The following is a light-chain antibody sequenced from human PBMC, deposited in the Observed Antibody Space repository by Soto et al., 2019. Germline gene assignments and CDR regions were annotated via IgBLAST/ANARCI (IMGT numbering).Light chain of an antibody. J-gene: IGKJ4*01. CDR2: DAS. Sequence: EIVLTQSPATLSLSPGERATLSCRASQSVSSYLAWYQQKPGQAPRLLIYDASNRATGIPARFSGSGSGTDLTLTISSLEAEDFGVYYCQQRSNWPLTFGGGTKVEIK. CDR3: QQRSNWPLT. V-gene: IGKV3-11*01. CDR1: QSVSSY.